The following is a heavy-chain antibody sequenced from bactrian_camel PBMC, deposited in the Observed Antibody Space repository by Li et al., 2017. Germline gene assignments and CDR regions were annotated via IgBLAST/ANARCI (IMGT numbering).Heavy chain of an antibody. J-gene: IGHJ4*01. D-gene: IGHD3*01. CDR2: ISFGATTT. CDR1: GFTFTDYG. V-gene: IGHV3S1*01. Sequence: HVQLVESGGGLVQPGGSLRLSCAASGFTFTDYGMAWVRQAPGKGLEWVSGISFGATTTAYSDTAKGRFTISRDNTNNILYLQLDSLKSEDTAMYFCARGVLVSFRALTFWGQGTQVTVS. CDR3: ARGVLVSFRALTF.